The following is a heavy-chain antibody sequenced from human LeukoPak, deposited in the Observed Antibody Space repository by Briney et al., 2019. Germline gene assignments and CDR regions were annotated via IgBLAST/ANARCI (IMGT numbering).Heavy chain of an antibody. CDR2: ISSSGSTI. CDR1: GFAFSSYD. CDR3: ARQIQEFDY. Sequence: GGSLRLSCAASGFAFSSYDMSWIRQAPGKGLEWVSYISSSGSTIYYADSVKGRFTISRDNAKNSLYLQMNSLRAEDTAVYHCARQIQEFDYWGQGTLVTVSS. J-gene: IGHJ4*02. V-gene: IGHV3-11*01. D-gene: IGHD5-18*01.